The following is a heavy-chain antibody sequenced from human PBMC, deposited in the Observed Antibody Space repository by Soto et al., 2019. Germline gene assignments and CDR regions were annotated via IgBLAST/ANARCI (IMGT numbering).Heavy chain of an antibody. CDR3: ARLPGAPLFGRKNWFDS. V-gene: IGHV5-51*01. J-gene: IGHJ5*01. Sequence: PGESLKISCKGSGYSFINYWIGWVRQMPGKGLEWMGIMYPSDSDTRYSPSLQGQVTMSADKSISTAYLQWSSLKASDTAMYYCARLPGAPLFGRKNWFDSWGQGTLVTVSS. CDR2: MYPSDSDT. D-gene: IGHD3-10*02. CDR1: GYSFINYW.